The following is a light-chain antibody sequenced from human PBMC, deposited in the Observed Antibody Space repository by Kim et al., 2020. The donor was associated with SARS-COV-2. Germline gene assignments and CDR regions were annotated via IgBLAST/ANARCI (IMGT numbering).Light chain of an antibody. V-gene: IGKV3-20*01. CDR1: QSVSSIY. CDR3: QQYGSAFT. CDR2: GAS. Sequence: VSPGERATLSFRSSQSVSSIYLAWYQQKPGQAPGLLIYGASNRATGIPDRFSGSGSGTDFTLTISRLEPEDVAVYYCQQYGSAFTFGPGTKVDIK. J-gene: IGKJ3*01.